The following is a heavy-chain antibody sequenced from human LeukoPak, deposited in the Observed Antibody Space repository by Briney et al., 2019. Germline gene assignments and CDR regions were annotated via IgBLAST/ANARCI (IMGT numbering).Heavy chain of an antibody. J-gene: IGHJ4*02. CDR2: ISGSGGST. CDR3: AKTLTYYYDSSGFYFDY. CDR1: GFTFSSYA. Sequence: PGGSLRLSCAASGFTFSSYAMSWVRQAPGKGLEWVSAISGSGGSTYYADSVKGRFIISRDNSKNTLYLQMNSLRAEDTAVYYCAKTLTYYYDSSGFYFDYWGQGTLVTVSS. V-gene: IGHV3-23*01. D-gene: IGHD3-22*01.